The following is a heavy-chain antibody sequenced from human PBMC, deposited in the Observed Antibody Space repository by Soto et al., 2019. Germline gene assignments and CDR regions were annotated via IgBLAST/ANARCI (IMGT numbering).Heavy chain of an antibody. CDR3: ARQPNQYYYDSSGYRATTFDI. V-gene: IGHV5-51*01. D-gene: IGHD3-22*01. CDR1: GYSFTSYW. Sequence: PXESLKISCKCSGYSFTSYWIGLVLQMPGKGLEWMGIIYPGDSDTRYSPSFQGQVTISADKSISTAYLQWSSLKASDTAMYYCARQPNQYYYDSSGYRATTFDIWGQGTMVTVSS. J-gene: IGHJ3*02. CDR2: IYPGDSDT.